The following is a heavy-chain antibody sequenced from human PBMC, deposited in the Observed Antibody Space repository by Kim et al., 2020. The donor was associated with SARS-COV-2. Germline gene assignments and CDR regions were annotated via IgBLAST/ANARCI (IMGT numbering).Heavy chain of an antibody. J-gene: IGHJ4*02. Sequence: KGRFTVSRDDSKDSLYLQMNSLKPEDTAVYYCARGGRWYDILTGYNGNFDYWGQGTLVTVSS. D-gene: IGHD3-9*01. CDR3: ARGGRWYDILTGYNGNFDY. V-gene: IGHV3-72*01.